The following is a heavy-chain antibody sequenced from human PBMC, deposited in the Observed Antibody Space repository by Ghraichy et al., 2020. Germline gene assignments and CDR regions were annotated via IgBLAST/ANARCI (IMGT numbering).Heavy chain of an antibody. J-gene: IGHJ4*02. D-gene: IGHD3-10*01. CDR1: GFSLSTSGVG. CDR3: ALGVRGVTFDY. CDR2: IYWDDDK. Sequence: SGPTLVKPTQTLTLTCTFSGFSLSTSGVGVGWVRKPPGKALEWLALIYWDDDKRYSPSLKSRLTITKDTSKNQVVLTMTNMDPVDTATYYCALGVRGVTFDYWGQGTLVTVSS. V-gene: IGHV2-5*02.